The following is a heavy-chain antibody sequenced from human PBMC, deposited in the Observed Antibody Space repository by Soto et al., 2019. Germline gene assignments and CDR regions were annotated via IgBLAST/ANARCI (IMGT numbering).Heavy chain of an antibody. D-gene: IGHD5-18*01. V-gene: IGHV1-2*02. J-gene: IGHJ5*02. CDR1: GYTFTGYY. CDR2: INPNSGGT. Sequence: ASVKVSCKASGYTFTGYYMHWVRQAPGQGLEWMGWINPNSGGTNYAQKFQGRVTMTRDTSISTAYMELSRLRSDDTAVYYCARVKLDTAMVINWFDPWGQGNLVTVSS. CDR3: ARVKLDTAMVINWFDP.